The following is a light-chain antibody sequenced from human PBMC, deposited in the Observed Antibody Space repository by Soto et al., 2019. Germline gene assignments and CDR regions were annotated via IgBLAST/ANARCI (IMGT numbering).Light chain of an antibody. CDR3: QQRSNWPLT. CDR2: GAS. CDR1: HSVTSGY. Sequence: EIVLTQSPGTLSLSPGEIATLSFSASHSVTSGYLAWYQQKPGQAPRLLIYGASTRATGIPDRFSGSGSGTDFTLTISRLEPEDFAVYYCQQRSNWPLTFGGGTKVDI. V-gene: IGKV3D-20*02. J-gene: IGKJ4*01.